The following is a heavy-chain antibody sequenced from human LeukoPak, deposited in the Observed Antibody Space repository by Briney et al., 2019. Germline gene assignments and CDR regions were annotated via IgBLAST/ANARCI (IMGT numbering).Heavy chain of an antibody. CDR1: GYSFTSYW. Sequence: GESLKISCKGSGYSFTSYWIGWVRQMPGKGLEWMGIIYPGDSDTRYSPSFQGQVAISADKSISTAYLQWSSLKASDTAMYYCARDGVLTTETPYYFDYWGQGTLVTVSS. J-gene: IGHJ4*02. CDR3: ARDGVLTTETPYYFDY. CDR2: IYPGDSDT. V-gene: IGHV5-51*01. D-gene: IGHD4-17*01.